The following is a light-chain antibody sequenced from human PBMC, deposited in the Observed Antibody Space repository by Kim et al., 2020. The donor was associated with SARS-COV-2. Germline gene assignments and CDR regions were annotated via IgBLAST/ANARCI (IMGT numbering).Light chain of an antibody. Sequence: QSALTQPASVSGSPGQSITISCTGTSSDVGGYNYVSWYQQHPGKAPKLMIYDVSKRPSGVSNRFSGSKSGNTASLTISGLQAEDEADYYCSSYTSSSTYFFGTGTKVPVL. CDR1: SSDVGGYNY. J-gene: IGLJ1*01. V-gene: IGLV2-14*01. CDR2: DVS. CDR3: SSYTSSSTYF.